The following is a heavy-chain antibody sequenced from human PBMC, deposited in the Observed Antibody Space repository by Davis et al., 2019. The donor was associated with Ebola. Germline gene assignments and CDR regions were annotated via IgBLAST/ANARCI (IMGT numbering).Heavy chain of an antibody. Sequence: PGGSLRLSCAASGFTFSSYAMHWVRQAPGKGLEWVAVISYDGSNKYYADSVKGRFTITRDNSKNTLYLQMNSLRAEDTAVYYCARDQFIVVVTAVFDYWGQGTLVTVSS. CDR1: GFTFSSYA. D-gene: IGHD2-21*02. CDR2: ISYDGSNK. J-gene: IGHJ4*02. V-gene: IGHV3-30-3*01. CDR3: ARDQFIVVVTAVFDY.